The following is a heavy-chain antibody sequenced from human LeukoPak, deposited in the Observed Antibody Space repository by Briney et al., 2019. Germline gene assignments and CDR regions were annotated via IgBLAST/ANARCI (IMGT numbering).Heavy chain of an antibody. CDR3: ARDRAWWED. Sequence: GGSLTLSCAASGFTFSSYEMNWVRQAPGMGLEWISYISDSDSTKNYADSVKGRFTISRDNAKNSLYLQMNSLRAEDTAVYYCARDRAWWEDWGQGTLVTVSS. D-gene: IGHD1-26*01. CDR1: GFTFSSYE. V-gene: IGHV3-48*03. CDR2: ISDSDSTK. J-gene: IGHJ4*02.